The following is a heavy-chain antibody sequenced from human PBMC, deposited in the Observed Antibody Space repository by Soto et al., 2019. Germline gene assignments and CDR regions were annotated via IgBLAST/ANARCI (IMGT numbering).Heavy chain of an antibody. Sequence: SETLSLTCTVSGGSISSSSYYWGWIRQPPGKGLEWIGSIYYSGSTYYNPSLKSRVTISVDTSKNQFSLKLSSVTAADTAVYYCARVPTFFDNWFDPWGQGTLVTVSS. V-gene: IGHV4-39*07. D-gene: IGHD3-3*01. J-gene: IGHJ5*02. CDR3: ARVPTFFDNWFDP. CDR2: IYYSGST. CDR1: GGSISSSSYY.